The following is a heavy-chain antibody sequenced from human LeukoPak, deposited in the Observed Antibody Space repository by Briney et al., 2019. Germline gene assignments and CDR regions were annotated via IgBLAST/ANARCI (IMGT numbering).Heavy chain of an antibody. CDR2: IRYDGSNK. CDR1: GFTFSSYG. Sequence: GRSLRLSCAASGFTFSSYGMHWVRQAPGKGLEWVAFIRYDGSNKYYADSVKGRFSISRDNSKNTLYLQMNSLRAEDTAVYYCAKVGHCSSTSCYPEYYYYYMDVWGKGTTVTVSS. D-gene: IGHD2-2*01. CDR3: AKVGHCSSTSCYPEYYYYYMDV. J-gene: IGHJ6*03. V-gene: IGHV3-30*02.